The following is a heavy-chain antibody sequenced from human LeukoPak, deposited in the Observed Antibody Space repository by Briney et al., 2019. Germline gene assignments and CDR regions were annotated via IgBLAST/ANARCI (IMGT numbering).Heavy chain of an antibody. J-gene: IGHJ4*02. CDR2: INTSTGNP. CDR3: ARSRWGSGSSPYTY. V-gene: IGHV7-4-1*02. CDR1: GYTFTSYA. Sequence: EASVKVSCKASGYTFTSYAVNWVRQAPGQGLEWMGWINTSTGNPTYAQGFTGRFVFSLDTSVSTAYLQISSLKAEDTAVYYCARSRWGSGSSPYTYWGQGTLVTVSS. D-gene: IGHD3-10*01.